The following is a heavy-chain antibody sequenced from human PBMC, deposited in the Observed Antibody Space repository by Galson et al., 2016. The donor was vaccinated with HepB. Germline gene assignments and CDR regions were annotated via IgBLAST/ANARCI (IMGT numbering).Heavy chain of an antibody. CDR3: AGKRKIVIVPVALPEYYHHMDV. J-gene: IGHJ6*03. CDR1: GGSFSSYA. CDR2: VIPIFGTA. D-gene: IGHD2-2*01. Sequence: SVKVSCKASGGSFSSYAINWLRQAPGQGPEWMGGVIPIFGTANYARNFQGRVKITADKFTSTAYMELTNLRSDDTAVYYCAGKRKIVIVPVALPEYYHHMDVWGTGTTVTVSS. V-gene: IGHV1-69*06.